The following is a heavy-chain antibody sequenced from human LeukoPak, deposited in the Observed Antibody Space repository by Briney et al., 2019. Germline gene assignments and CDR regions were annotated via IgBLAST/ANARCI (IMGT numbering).Heavy chain of an antibody. V-gene: IGHV3-23*01. CDR3: AKIVEGVAGTSYYFDY. CDR2: ISDSGGST. CDR1: GFTFSSYA. Sequence: GGSLRLSCAASGFTFSSYAMSWVRQAPGKGLEWVSAISDSGGSTYYADSVKGRFTISRDNSKNTLYLQMNSLRAEDTAVYYCAKIVEGVAGTSYYFDYWGQGTLVTVSS. D-gene: IGHD6-19*01. J-gene: IGHJ4*02.